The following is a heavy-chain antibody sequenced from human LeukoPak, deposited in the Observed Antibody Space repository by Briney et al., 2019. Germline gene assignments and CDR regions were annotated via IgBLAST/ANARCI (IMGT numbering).Heavy chain of an antibody. V-gene: IGHV3-74*01. D-gene: IGHD3-22*01. CDR3: ASAYYSDTRGFDY. Sequence: GGSLRLSCAASGFTFSSYWMHWVRQPPGKGLVWVSRINSDGSSTSYADSVKGRFTISRDNAKNTLYLQMNSLRAEDTAVYYCASAYYSDTRGFDYWGQGTLVTVSS. CDR2: INSDGSST. CDR1: GFTFSSYW. J-gene: IGHJ4*02.